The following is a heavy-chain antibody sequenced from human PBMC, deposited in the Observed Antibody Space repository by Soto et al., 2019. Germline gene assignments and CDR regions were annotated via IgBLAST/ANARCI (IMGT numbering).Heavy chain of an antibody. D-gene: IGHD3-3*01. Sequence: GGSLRLSCAASGFTFIGSAMHWVRQASGKGLEWVGRIRSKANSYATAYAASVKGRFTISRDDSKNTAYLQMNSLKTEDTAVYYCTRLADFWSGYPYYYYGMDVWGQGTTVTVSS. CDR3: TRLADFWSGYPYYYYGMDV. J-gene: IGHJ6*02. CDR2: IRSKANSYAT. V-gene: IGHV3-73*01. CDR1: GFTFIGSA.